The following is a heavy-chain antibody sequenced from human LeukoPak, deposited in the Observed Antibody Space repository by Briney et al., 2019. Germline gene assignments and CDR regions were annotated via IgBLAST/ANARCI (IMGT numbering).Heavy chain of an antibody. CDR3: ARDPGDYFGGY. D-gene: IGHD4-17*01. J-gene: IGHJ4*02. CDR2: INQDGSEK. Sequence: GGSLRLSCVASGFTFSSYWMSWVRQAPGKGLEWVANINQDGSEKYYVDSVKGRFTISRDNTKNSLYLQMSSLRAEDTAVFYCARDPGDYFGGYWGQGTLVTVSS. CDR1: GFTFSSYW. V-gene: IGHV3-7*01.